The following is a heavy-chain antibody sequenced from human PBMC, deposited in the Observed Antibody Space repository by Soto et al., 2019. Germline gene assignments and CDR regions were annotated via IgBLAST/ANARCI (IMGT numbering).Heavy chain of an antibody. Sequence: GSLRLSCAASGFTFSIYAMSWVRQAPGKGLEWVSAISGSGGSTYYADSVKGRFTISRDNSKNTLYLQMNSLRAEDTAVYYCAKGTKRSRTMPYYYYMDVWGKGTTVTVSS. CDR2: ISGSGGST. CDR1: GFTFSIYA. J-gene: IGHJ6*03. D-gene: IGHD2-2*01. V-gene: IGHV3-23*01. CDR3: AKGTKRSRTMPYYYYMDV.